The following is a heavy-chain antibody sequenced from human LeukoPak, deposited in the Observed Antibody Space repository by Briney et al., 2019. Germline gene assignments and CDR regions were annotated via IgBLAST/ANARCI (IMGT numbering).Heavy chain of an antibody. V-gene: IGHV3-7*01. CDR3: ARGPSSGSYFPY. CDR2: IKQDGTER. Sequence: PGGSLRLSCTASPFTFSDYWMYCVRQAPGKGLEWVATIKQDGTERYYVDSVKGRFTISRDSAKNSLYLQMDSLRAEDTAVYYCARGPSSGSYFPYWGQGTLVTVSS. CDR1: PFTFSDYW. D-gene: IGHD1-26*01. J-gene: IGHJ4*02.